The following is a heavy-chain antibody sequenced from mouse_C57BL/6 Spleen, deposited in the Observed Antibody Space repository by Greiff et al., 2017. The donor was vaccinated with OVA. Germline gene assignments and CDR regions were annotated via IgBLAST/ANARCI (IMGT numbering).Heavy chain of an antibody. CDR3: ARNYDYDEYYAMDY. V-gene: IGHV1-54*01. CDR2: INPGGGST. CDR1: GYAFTNYL. J-gene: IGHJ4*01. Sequence: QVHVKQSGAELVRPGTSVKVSCKASGYAFTNYLIEWVKQRPGQGLEWMGVINPGGGSTNYNEKFKGKSTLTVDKSSSTTYMQLSSLTSEDSAVYFCARNYDYDEYYAMDYWGQGTSVTVSS. D-gene: IGHD2-4*01.